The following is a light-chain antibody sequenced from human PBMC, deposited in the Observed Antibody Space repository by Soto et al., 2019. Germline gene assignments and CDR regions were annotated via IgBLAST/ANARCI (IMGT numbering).Light chain of an antibody. CDR3: QQSYGTPLT. J-gene: IGKJ4*01. V-gene: IGKV1-39*01. Sequence: DMEMTQSPASLSASVGDRVTITCRASQSISNYLNWYQHKPGKVPKLLIYAASSLQSGVPTRFSGSGSWTDFTLPINSLQPEDFATYYCQQSYGTPLTFGGGTKIEIK. CDR1: QSISNY. CDR2: AAS.